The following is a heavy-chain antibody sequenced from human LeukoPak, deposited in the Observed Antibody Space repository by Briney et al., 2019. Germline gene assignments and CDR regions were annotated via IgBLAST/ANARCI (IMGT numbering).Heavy chain of an antibody. Sequence: GGSLRLSCTASGFTLSTYAVSWVRQAPGKALEWVSAISASLGTTFYAATVKGRFTISRDISNNAVYLQMNSLRAEDTAVYYCAKAPPGRGYEHLWGQGTLVTVSS. CDR2: ISASLGTT. CDR1: GFTLSTYA. D-gene: IGHD1-1*01. V-gene: IGHV3-23*01. J-gene: IGHJ4*02. CDR3: AKAPPGRGYEHL.